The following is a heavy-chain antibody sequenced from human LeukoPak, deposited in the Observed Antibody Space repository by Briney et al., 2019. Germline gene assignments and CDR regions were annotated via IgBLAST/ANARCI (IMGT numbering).Heavy chain of an antibody. CDR2: IYYSGST. Sequence: SETLSLTCTVSGGSISSGDYYWSWIRQPPGKGLEWIGYIYYSGSTYYNPSLKSRVTISVDTSKNQFSLKLSSVTAADTAVYYCARDPQVYCGGDCYSKSNAFDIWGQGTVVTVSS. CDR3: ARDPQVYCGGDCYSKSNAFDI. CDR1: GGSISSGDYY. J-gene: IGHJ3*02. D-gene: IGHD2-21*02. V-gene: IGHV4-30-4*01.